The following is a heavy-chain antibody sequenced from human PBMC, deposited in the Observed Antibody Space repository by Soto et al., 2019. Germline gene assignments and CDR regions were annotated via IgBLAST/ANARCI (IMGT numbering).Heavy chain of an antibody. Sequence: QLQLQESGSGLVKPSQTLSLTCAVSGGSISSGGYSWSWIRQPPGKGLEWIGYIYHSGSTYYNPSLNSRVTISVDRAKSQFSLKLSSVTAADTAVYYRARDWGVIPFDLWGRGTLVTVSS. CDR1: GGSISSGGYS. CDR3: ARDWGVIPFDL. D-gene: IGHD3-16*02. J-gene: IGHJ2*01. V-gene: IGHV4-30-2*01. CDR2: IYHSGST.